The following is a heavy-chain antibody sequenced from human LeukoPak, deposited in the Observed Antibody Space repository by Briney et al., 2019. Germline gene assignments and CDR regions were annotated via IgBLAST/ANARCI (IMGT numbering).Heavy chain of an antibody. Sequence: GGSLRLSCAASGFTFSNYAMSWARQAPREELEWVSAISGSGGSTYYADSVKGRFTISRDNSKNTLYLQMNSLRAEDTAVYYCAKDKVGGLWFGEFSPFDYWGQGTLVTVSS. J-gene: IGHJ4*02. CDR3: AKDKVGGLWFGEFSPFDY. V-gene: IGHV3-23*01. CDR2: ISGSGGST. D-gene: IGHD3-10*01. CDR1: GFTFSNYA.